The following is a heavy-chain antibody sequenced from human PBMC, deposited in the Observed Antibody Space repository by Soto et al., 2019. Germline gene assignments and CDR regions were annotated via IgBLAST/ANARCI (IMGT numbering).Heavy chain of an antibody. V-gene: IGHV4-59*01. CDR3: ARVPGYSSSWYTYYYMDV. Sequence: SETLSLTCTVSGGSISSYYWSWIRQPPGKGLEWIGYIYYSGSTNYNPSLKSRVTISVDTSKNQFSLKLSSVTAADTAVYYCARVPGYSSSWYTYYYMDVWGKGTTVTVSS. D-gene: IGHD6-13*01. CDR1: GGSISSYY. J-gene: IGHJ6*03. CDR2: IYYSGST.